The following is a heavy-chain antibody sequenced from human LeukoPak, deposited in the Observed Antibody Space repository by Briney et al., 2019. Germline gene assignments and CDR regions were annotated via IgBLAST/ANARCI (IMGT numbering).Heavy chain of an antibody. D-gene: IGHD3-10*01. Sequence: GGSLRLSCAASGFTFSSYWMHWVRQAPGKGLVWVSRINSDGSSTSYADSVKGRFTISRDNARNSMSLQMNSLRAEDTAVYYCARPLMYYYGSETYFWFDSWGQGMLVTVSS. V-gene: IGHV3-74*01. CDR1: GFTFSSYW. CDR3: ARPLMYYYGSETYFWFDS. J-gene: IGHJ5*01. CDR2: INSDGSST.